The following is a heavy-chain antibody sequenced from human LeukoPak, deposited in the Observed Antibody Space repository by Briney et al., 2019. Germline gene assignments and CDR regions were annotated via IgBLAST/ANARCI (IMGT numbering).Heavy chain of an antibody. CDR3: ARDFSGYYDY. V-gene: IGHV3-48*03. Sequence: PGGSLRLSCAASGFTFSSYEMNWVRQAPGKGLEWVLHISSSGSTIYYADSVKGRFTISRDNAKNSLYLQMNSLRVEDTAVYYCARDFSGYYDYWGQGTLVTVSS. CDR2: ISSSGSTI. D-gene: IGHD3-22*01. J-gene: IGHJ4*02. CDR1: GFTFSSYE.